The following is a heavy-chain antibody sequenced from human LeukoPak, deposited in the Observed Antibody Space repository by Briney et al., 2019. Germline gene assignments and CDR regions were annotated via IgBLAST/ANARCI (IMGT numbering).Heavy chain of an antibody. D-gene: IGHD2-2*03. V-gene: IGHV3-49*03. CDR2: IRSKTYGGTT. CDR3: TSDGFMDV. J-gene: IGHJ6*03. CDR1: GFTFGDFG. Sequence: PGGSLRLSCTTSGFTFGDFGMSWFRQAPGKGLEWVGFIRSKTYGGTTEFAASVKGRFTISRDDSKGIAYLQMNSLKTEDAAVYYCTSDGFMDVWGKGTTVTVSS.